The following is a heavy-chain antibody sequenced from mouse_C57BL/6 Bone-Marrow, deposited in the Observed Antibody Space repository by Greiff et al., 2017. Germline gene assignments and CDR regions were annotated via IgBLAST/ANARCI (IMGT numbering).Heavy chain of an antibody. J-gene: IGHJ3*01. CDR1: GYTFTSYW. Sequence: QVQLQQPGAELVKPGASVKLSCKASGYTFTSYWMHWVKQRPGQGLEWIGMIHPNSGSTNYNEKFKGKATLTVDKSSSTAYMQLSSLTSEDSAVYYCARDDYDDGFAYWGQGTLVTVSA. D-gene: IGHD2-4*01. CDR3: ARDDYDDGFAY. CDR2: IHPNSGST. V-gene: IGHV1-64*01.